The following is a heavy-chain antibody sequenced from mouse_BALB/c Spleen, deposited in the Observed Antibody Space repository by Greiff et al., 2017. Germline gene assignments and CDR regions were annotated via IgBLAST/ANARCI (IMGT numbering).Heavy chain of an antibody. CDR3: TYGYDEDFDY. Sequence: QGQLQQSGAELVRPGASVTLSCKASGYTFTDYEMHWVKQTPVHGLEWIGAIDPETGGTAYNQKFKGKATLTADKSSSTAYMELRSLTSEDSAVYYCTYGYDEDFDYWGQGTTLTVSS. CDR2: IDPETGGT. D-gene: IGHD2-2*01. CDR1: GYTFTDYE. V-gene: IGHV1-15*01. J-gene: IGHJ2*01.